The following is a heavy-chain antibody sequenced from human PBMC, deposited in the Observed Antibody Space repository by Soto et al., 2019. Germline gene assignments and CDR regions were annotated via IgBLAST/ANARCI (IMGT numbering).Heavy chain of an antibody. Sequence: QVQLVESGGGVVQPGRSLRLSCAASGFTFSSYAMHWVRQAPGKGLEWVAVISYDGSNKYYADSVKGRFTISRDNAKNTLYLQMNSLRAEDTAVYYCARKEGGYYYDGMDVWGQGTTVTVSS. J-gene: IGHJ6*02. V-gene: IGHV3-30-3*01. D-gene: IGHD1-26*01. CDR3: ARKEGGYYYDGMDV. CDR1: GFTFSSYA. CDR2: ISYDGSNK.